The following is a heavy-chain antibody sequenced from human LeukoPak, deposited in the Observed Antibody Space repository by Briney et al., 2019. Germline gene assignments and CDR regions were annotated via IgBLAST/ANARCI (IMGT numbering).Heavy chain of an antibody. CDR1: GYTFTSYA. CDR2: ISAYNGNT. V-gene: IGHV1-18*01. Sequence: ASVKVSGKASGYTFTSYAMNWVRQAPGQGVEGMGGISAYNGNTNYVQKLQRRVTMTTDTSTSTAYMELRSLRSDDTAVYYCARDSERYSGYLIDYWSQGTLVTVSS. CDR3: ARDSERYSGYLIDY. D-gene: IGHD5-12*01. J-gene: IGHJ4*02.